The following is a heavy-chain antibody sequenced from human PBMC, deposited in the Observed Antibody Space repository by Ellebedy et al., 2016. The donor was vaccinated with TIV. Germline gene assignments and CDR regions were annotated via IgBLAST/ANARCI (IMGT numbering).Heavy chain of an antibody. V-gene: IGHV3-53*01. CDR3: ARDSSPYYDILTGYPSYYYYGMDV. Sequence: GESLKISCAASGFTVSSNYMSWVRQAPGKGLEWVSVIYSGGSTYYADSVKGRVTISRDNSKNTLYLQMNRLRAEDTAVYYCARDSSPYYDILTGYPSYYYYGMDVWGQGTTVTVSS. D-gene: IGHD3-9*01. J-gene: IGHJ6*02. CDR2: IYSGGST. CDR1: GFTVSSNY.